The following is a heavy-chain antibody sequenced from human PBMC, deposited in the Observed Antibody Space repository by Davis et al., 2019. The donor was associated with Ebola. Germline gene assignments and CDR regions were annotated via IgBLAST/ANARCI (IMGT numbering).Heavy chain of an antibody. V-gene: IGHV1-2*02. D-gene: IGHD3-16*02. CDR1: GYTFTDNY. CDR2: VYPKSGGI. J-gene: IGHJ4*02. CDR3: ARVLRLGELSFHY. Sequence: ASVKVSCKATGYTFTDNYIHWVRQAPGQGLEWMGWVYPKSGGIDSAQKFQGRVTMTSDTSITTAYMELSSLTSDDTAVYYCARVLRLGELSFHYWGQGTLVTVSS.